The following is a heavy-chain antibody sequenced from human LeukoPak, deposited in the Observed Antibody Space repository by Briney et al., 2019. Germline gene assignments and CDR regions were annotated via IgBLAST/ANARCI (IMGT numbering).Heavy chain of an antibody. J-gene: IGHJ4*02. CDR1: GFTFSSYE. CDR2: IYYSGSS. D-gene: IGHD5-24*01. CDR3: ARHRSGWLQSSFDY. V-gene: IGHV4-39*01. Sequence: GSLRLSCAASGFTFSSYEMSWVRQAPGKGREGIGSIYYSGSSFDNPALKSRVTISVDTSKNQFSLKLSSVTAADTAVYYCARHRSGWLQSSFDYWGQGTLVTVSS.